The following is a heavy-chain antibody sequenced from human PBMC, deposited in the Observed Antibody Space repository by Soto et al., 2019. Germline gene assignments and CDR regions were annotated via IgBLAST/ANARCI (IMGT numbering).Heavy chain of an antibody. Sequence: SDTLSLTCAVHGGSFRGYHWTWIRQPPGKGLEWIGEINNSGSTNDNPSLKSRVTISRDTSKNQFSLSLSSVTAADTAIYYCARGGYTSGWFRFWGQGILVTVSS. CDR1: GGSFRGYH. CDR3: ARGGYTSGWFRF. D-gene: IGHD6-19*01. CDR2: INNSGST. V-gene: IGHV4-34*01. J-gene: IGHJ4*02.